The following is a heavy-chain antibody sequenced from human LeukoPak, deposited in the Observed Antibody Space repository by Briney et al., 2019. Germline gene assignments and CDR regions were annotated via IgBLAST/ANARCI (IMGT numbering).Heavy chain of an antibody. CDR1: GGSFSGYY. J-gene: IGHJ4*02. V-gene: IGHV4-34*01. D-gene: IGHD7-27*01. Sequence: SETLSLTCAVYGGSFSGYYWSWIRQPPGKGLEWIGEINHSGSTNYNPSLKSRVTISVDTSKNQFSLKLSSVTAADTAVYCCAGNLGRHFDYWGQGTLVTVSS. CDR2: INHSGST. CDR3: AGNLGRHFDY.